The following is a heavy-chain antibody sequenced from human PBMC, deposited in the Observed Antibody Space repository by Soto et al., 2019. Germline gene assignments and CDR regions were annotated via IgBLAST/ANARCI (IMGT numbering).Heavy chain of an antibody. CDR3: ARDVRVGATTQLDY. D-gene: IGHD1-26*01. CDR1: GFTFSSYG. Sequence: PGGSLRLSCAASGFTFSSYGMHWVRQAPGKGLEWVAVIWYDGSNKYYADSVKGRFTISRDNSKNTLYLQMNSLRAEDTAVYCCARDVRVGATTQLDYWGQGTLVTVSS. V-gene: IGHV3-33*01. CDR2: IWYDGSNK. J-gene: IGHJ4*02.